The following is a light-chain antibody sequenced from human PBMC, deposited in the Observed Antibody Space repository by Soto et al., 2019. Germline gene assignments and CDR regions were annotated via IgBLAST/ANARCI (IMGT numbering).Light chain of an antibody. CDR3: QSYDGSLSGYV. Sequence: QSVLTQPPSVSGAPGQRVTISCTGSSSSIGAGYDVHWYQQLPGTAPRLLIYDTTNRPSGVPDRFSASRSATSASLAITGLQAEDEADYYCQSYDGSLSGYVFGTGTKVTVL. CDR1: SSSIGAGYD. CDR2: DTT. J-gene: IGLJ1*01. V-gene: IGLV1-40*01.